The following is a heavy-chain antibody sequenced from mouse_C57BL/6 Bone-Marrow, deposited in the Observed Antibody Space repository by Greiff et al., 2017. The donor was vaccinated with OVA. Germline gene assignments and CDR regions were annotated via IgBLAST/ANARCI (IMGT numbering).Heavy chain of an antibody. CDR1: GYTFTSYW. CDR2: IDPSDSET. D-gene: IGHD1-1*01. CDR3: ARGVTTEVANAWFDY. Sequence: VQLQQPGAELVRPGSSVKLSCKASGYTFTSYWMHWVKQRPIQGLEWIGNIDPSDSETHYTQKFKDKATLTADKSSSTAYMQLSSLTSEDSAVYYSARGVTTEVANAWFDYWGQGTTLTVSA. J-gene: IGHJ2*01. V-gene: IGHV1-52*01.